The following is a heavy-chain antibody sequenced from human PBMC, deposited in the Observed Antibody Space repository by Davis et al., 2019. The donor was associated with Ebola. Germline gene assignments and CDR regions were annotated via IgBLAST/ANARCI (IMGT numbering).Heavy chain of an antibody. J-gene: IGHJ4*02. V-gene: IGHV4-39*07. CDR2: IFHGGNT. CDR1: GDSFSDTSYY. CDR3: ASFTFGRGGY. D-gene: IGHD3-16*01. Sequence: SETLSLTCRVSGDSFSDTSYYWGWIRQPPGKGLEWIGYIFHGGNTYYNPSLKSRVTISADRSKNQFSLKLTSVTAADTAVYYCASFTFGRGGYWGQGTLVNVSS.